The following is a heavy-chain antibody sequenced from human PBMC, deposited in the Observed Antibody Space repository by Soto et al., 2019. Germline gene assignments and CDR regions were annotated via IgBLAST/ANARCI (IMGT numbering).Heavy chain of an antibody. Sequence: GGSLRLSCAASGFTFSSYGMHWVRQAPGKGLEWVAVISYDGSNKYYADSVKGRFTIPRGNSKNTLYLQMNSLRAEDTAVYYCAKAPLSIAVAVNFDYWGQGTLVTVSS. V-gene: IGHV3-30*18. CDR1: GFTFSSYG. CDR2: ISYDGSNK. CDR3: AKAPLSIAVAVNFDY. D-gene: IGHD6-19*01. J-gene: IGHJ4*02.